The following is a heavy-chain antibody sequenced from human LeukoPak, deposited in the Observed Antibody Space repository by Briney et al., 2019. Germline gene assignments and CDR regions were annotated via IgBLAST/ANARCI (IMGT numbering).Heavy chain of an antibody. CDR2: ISSSSSYI. CDR1: GFTFSSYS. J-gene: IGHJ6*03. V-gene: IGHV3-21*01. Sequence: PGGSLRLSCAASGFTFSSYSMNWVRQAPGKGLEWVSSISSSSSYIYYADSVKGRFTISRDNAKNSLYLQMNSLRAEDTAVYYCASFGSGSYRPWTTDMDVWGKGTTVTVSS. D-gene: IGHD3-10*01. CDR3: ASFGSGSYRPWTTDMDV.